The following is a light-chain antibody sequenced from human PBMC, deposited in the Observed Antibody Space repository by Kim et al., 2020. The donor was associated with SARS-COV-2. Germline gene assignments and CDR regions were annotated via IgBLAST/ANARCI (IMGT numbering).Light chain of an antibody. CDR2: GAS. V-gene: IGKV3-15*01. J-gene: IGKJ2*01. CDR3: EQYNNCAAYT. Sequence: EIVMTQSPATLSVSPGERATLSCRASQSVSSNLAWYQQKPGQAPRLLIYGASTRATGIPARFSGSGSGTEFTLTISSLQSEDFAVYYCEQYNNCAAYTFRQGPKLEL. CDR1: QSVSSN.